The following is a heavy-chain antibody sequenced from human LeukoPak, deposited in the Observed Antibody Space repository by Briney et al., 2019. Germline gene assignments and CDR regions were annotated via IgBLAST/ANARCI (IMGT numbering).Heavy chain of an antibody. V-gene: IGHV3-7*01. CDR2: IKQDGSEK. CDR3: ARDLHSSGLIYGSGSYEFDY. Sequence: HTGGSLRLSCAASGFTFSSYWMSWVRQAPGKGLEWVANIKQDGSEKYYVDSVKGRFTISRDNAKNSLYLQMNSLRAEDTAVYYCARDLHSSGLIYGSGSYEFDYWGQGTLVTVSS. D-gene: IGHD3-10*01. CDR1: GFTFSSYW. J-gene: IGHJ4*02.